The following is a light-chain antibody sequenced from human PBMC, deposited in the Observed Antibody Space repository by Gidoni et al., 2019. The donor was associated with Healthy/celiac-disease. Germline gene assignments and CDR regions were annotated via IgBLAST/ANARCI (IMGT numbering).Light chain of an antibody. CDR3: QQSYSTPLT. J-gene: IGKJ4*01. CDR1: QSISSY. Sequence: DIQMTQSPSSLSASVGDRVTITFRSSQSISSYLNWYQQKPGKAPTLIIYAASSLQIGVPSRFSGSGSGTDFTLTISSLQPEDFATYYCQQSYSTPLTFGGGTKVEIK. V-gene: IGKV1-39*01. CDR2: AAS.